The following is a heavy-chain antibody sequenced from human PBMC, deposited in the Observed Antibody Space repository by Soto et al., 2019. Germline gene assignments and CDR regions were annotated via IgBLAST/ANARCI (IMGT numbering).Heavy chain of an antibody. V-gene: IGHV4-39*01. CDR1: GVSISGSRYY. CDR3: ARGGIPPSGYGIAYAMDV. CDR2: IYYSGST. J-gene: IGHJ6*02. D-gene: IGHD1-26*01. Sequence: PSETLSRTCTVPGVSISGSRYYWGWIGQPPGRGMAWMGHIYYSGSTYYTPALKSRVTISVVTSTNQFSLNLNSVTAADTAVYYCARGGIPPSGYGIAYAMDVWGQGTTVTVSS.